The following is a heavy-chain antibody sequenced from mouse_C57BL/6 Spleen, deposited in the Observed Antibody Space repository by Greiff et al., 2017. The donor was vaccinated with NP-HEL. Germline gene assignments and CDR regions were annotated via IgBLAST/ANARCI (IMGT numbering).Heavy chain of an antibody. D-gene: IGHD1-1*01. Sequence: VQLQQPGAELVKPGASVKLSCKASGYTFTSYWMHWVKQRPGRGLEWIGRIDPNSGGTKYNERFKSKATLTVDKPSSTAYMQLSSLTSEDSAVYYCARSTVVADYYAMDYWGQGTSVTVSS. CDR3: ARSTVVADYYAMDY. J-gene: IGHJ4*01. CDR2: IDPNSGGT. CDR1: GYTFTSYW. V-gene: IGHV1-72*01.